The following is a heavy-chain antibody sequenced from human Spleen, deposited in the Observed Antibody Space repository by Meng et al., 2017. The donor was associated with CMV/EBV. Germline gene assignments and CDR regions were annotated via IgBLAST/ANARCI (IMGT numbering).Heavy chain of an antibody. CDR1: GFTFSSYG. CDR2: SRNKANRYTT. Sequence: GESLKISCAASGFTFSSYGMHWVRQAPGKGLEWVGRSRNKANRYTTEYAASVKGRFTVSRDESKNSLFLQMNSLKTEDTAVYYCAKHRSGGMDVWGQGTTVTVSS. CDR3: AKHRSGGMDV. V-gene: IGHV3-72*01. J-gene: IGHJ6*02.